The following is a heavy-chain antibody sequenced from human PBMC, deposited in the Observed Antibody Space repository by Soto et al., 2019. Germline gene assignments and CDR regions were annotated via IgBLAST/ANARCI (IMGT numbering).Heavy chain of an antibody. J-gene: IGHJ6*02. CDR1: GLTFSSYA. Sequence: GGSLRLSCAASGLTFSSYAMSWVRQAPGKGLEWVSAISGSGGSTYYADSVKGRFTISRDNSKNTLYLQMNSLRAEDTAVYYCAKVRTDRSRPYCMDVWGQAPFVTVSS. CDR2: ISGSGGST. D-gene: IGHD1-1*01. V-gene: IGHV3-23*01. CDR3: AKVRTDRSRPYCMDV.